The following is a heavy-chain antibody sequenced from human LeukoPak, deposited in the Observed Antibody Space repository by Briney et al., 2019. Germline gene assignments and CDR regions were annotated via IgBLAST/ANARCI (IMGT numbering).Heavy chain of an antibody. V-gene: IGHV3-15*01. CDR1: GFTFSNAW. J-gene: IGHJ4*02. CDR3: AKDPVGRRWFLDQ. CDR2: IRSKTDGGTT. Sequence: GGSLRLSCAASGFTFSNAWMGWVRQAPGKGLEWVGRIRSKTDGGTTDYAAPVKGRFTISRDDSKNTLYLEMNSLRGEDTAVYYCAKDPVGRRWFLDQWGQGTLVTVSS. D-gene: IGHD4-23*01.